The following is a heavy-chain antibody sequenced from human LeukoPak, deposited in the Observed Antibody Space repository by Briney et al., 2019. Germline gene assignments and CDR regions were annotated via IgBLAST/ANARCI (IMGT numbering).Heavy chain of an antibody. CDR1: GYTFTDYS. V-gene: IGHV1-69*13. CDR2: IIPIFGTA. D-gene: IGHD3-10*01. CDR3: ARFDMVTAY. Sequence: ASVKVSCKASGYTFTDYSIHWVRQAPGQGLEWMGGIIPIFGTANYAQKFQGRVTITADESTSTAYMELSSLRSEDTAVYYCARFDMVTAYWGQGTLVTVSS. J-gene: IGHJ4*02.